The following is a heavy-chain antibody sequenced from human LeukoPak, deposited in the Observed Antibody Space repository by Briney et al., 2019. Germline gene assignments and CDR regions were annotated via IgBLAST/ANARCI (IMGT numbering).Heavy chain of an antibody. J-gene: IGHJ4*02. CDR3: SGDFYFDGGSGYFDY. CDR1: GGTLITSG. Sequence: SVKVSCTASGGTLITSGISWVRQTPGHGLEWIGGCIRFLGTVNYAEKLQGSGTITADETTTRAYLELMSRRSEDTAVEYCSGDFYFDGGSGYFDYWGQGTLVTVSS. D-gene: IGHD3-22*01. V-gene: IGHV1-69*13. CDR2: CIRFLGTV.